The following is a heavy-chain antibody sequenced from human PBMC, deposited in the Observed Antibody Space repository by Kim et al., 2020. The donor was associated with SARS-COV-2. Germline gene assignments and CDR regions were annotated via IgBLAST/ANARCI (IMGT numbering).Heavy chain of an antibody. CDR2: ISSNGGST. Sequence: GGSLRLSCSASGFTFSSYAMHWVRQAPGKGLEYVSAISSNGGSTYYADSVKGRFTISRDNSKNTLYLQMSSLRAEDTAVYYCVKGQVVLRFLEWSYGMDVWGQGTTVTVSS. J-gene: IGHJ6*02. CDR3: VKGQVVLRFLEWSYGMDV. CDR1: GFTFSSYA. D-gene: IGHD3-3*01. V-gene: IGHV3-64D*09.